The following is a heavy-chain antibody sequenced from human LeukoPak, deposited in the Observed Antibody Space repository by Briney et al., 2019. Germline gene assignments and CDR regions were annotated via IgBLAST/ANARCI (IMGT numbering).Heavy chain of an antibody. D-gene: IGHD3-3*01. CDR3: ARDRPYDFWSGYYKANDDFDI. CDR2: IYTSGST. V-gene: IGHV4-4*07. Sequence: PSETLSLTCTVSGGSISSYYWSWIRQPAVKGLEWIGRIYTSGSTNYNPSLKSRVTMSVDTSKNQFSLKLSSVTAADTAVYYCARDRPYDFWSGYYKANDDFDIWGQGTMVTVSS. J-gene: IGHJ3*02. CDR1: GGSISSYY.